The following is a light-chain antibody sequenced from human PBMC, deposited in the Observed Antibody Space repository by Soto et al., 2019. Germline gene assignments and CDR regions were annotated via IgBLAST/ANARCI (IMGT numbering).Light chain of an antibody. Sequence: DIQISRCPSAPSASVGDRVTITCRTRQTSSSWLAWYQQKPGKAPKVLIYGASNRQSGVPARFSGSGSGTDFTLAISSLQPEDSATYYCLQDISYPWTFGGGTKVDIK. CDR3: LQDISYPWT. CDR1: QTSSSW. CDR2: GAS. J-gene: IGKJ4*02. V-gene: IGKV1-5*01.